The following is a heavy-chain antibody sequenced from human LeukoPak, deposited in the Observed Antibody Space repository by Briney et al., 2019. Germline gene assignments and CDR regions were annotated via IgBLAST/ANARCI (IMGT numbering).Heavy chain of an antibody. CDR3: ATIAATGFRSLHFDY. V-gene: IGHV3-23*01. J-gene: IGHJ4*02. D-gene: IGHD6-13*01. Sequence: GGSLRLSCAASGFTLTSYAMSWVRQAPGKGLEWVSAIIGSVHSTYYADSVKGRSTISRDNSKNTLYLQMNSLRAEDTAVYYCATIAATGFRSLHFDYWGQGTLVTVSS. CDR2: IIGSVHST. CDR1: GFTLTSYA.